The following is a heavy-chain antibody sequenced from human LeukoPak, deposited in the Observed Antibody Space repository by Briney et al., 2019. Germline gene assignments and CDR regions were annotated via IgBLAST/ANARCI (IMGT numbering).Heavy chain of an antibody. CDR1: GYTFTSYG. D-gene: IGHD6-19*01. CDR3: ARDIRIAVAGTDDY. J-gene: IGHJ4*02. Sequence: ASVKVSCKAAGYTFTSYGISWVRQAPGQGLEWMGWINPNSGGTNYAQKFQGRVTMTRDTSISTAYMELSRLRSDDTAVYYCARDIRIAVAGTDDYWGQGTLVTVSS. CDR2: INPNSGGT. V-gene: IGHV1-2*02.